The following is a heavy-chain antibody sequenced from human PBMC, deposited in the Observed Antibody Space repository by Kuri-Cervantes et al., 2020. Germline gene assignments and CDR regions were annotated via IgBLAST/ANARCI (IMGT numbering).Heavy chain of an antibody. CDR2: INPSGGST. CDR3: ARGLNIAAAANY. Sequence: ASVKVSCKASGYTFTSYYMHWVRQAPGQGLEWMGIINPSGGSTSYAQKFQGRVTMTRSTSISTAYMELSSLRSEDTAVYYCARGLNIAAAANYWGQGTLVTVSS. J-gene: IGHJ4*02. CDR1: GYTFTSYY. D-gene: IGHD6-13*01. V-gene: IGHV1-46*01.